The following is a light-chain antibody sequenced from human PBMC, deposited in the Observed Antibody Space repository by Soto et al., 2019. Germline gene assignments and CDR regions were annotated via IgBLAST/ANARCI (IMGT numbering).Light chain of an antibody. CDR1: QSLTSSY. Sequence: EIVLTQSPGTLSLSPGERASLSCRASQSLTSSYLAWYQQKPGQAPRLLIYGASSRATGIPDRFSGSGSGTDFTLTISRLAPEDFAVYYCHQCYSSRTFGQGTKVDTK. V-gene: IGKV3-20*01. CDR3: HQCYSSRT. J-gene: IGKJ1*01. CDR2: GAS.